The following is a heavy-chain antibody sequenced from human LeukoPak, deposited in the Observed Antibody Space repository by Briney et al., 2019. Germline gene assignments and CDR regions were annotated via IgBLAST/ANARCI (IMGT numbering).Heavy chain of an antibody. D-gene: IGHD3/OR15-3a*01. J-gene: IGHJ4*02. CDR3: ARQTGSGLFILP. Sequence: PSETLSLTCTVSGDFITAYYWSWIRQPAGKGLEWIGRIYISGSTNYNPSLKSRVTMSVDTSKNQFSLKLSSVTAADTAVYYCARQTGSGLFILPGGQGTLVTVSS. CDR2: IYISGST. CDR1: GDFITAYY. V-gene: IGHV4-4*07.